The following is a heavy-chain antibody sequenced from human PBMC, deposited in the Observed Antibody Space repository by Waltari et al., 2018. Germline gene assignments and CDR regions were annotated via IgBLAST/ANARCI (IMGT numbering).Heavy chain of an antibody. CDR1: ESSFPNNS. V-gene: IGHV1-69-2*01. D-gene: IGHD3-10*01. J-gene: IGHJ3*01. CDR3: VTALGDRSSASRPFDV. CDR2: VDPEDGET. Sequence: EVQLLQSGTELKKPGSTVKISCQVPESSFPNNSNPWEHQAPGKGPQWMGLVDPEDGETRYAERFQGRVIITADTSTETAFMELSSLTSDDTAVYYCVTALGDRSSASRPFDVWGLGTLITVSS.